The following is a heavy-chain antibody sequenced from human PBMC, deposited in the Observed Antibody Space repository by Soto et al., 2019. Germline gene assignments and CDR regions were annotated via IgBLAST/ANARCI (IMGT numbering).Heavy chain of an antibody. D-gene: IGHD1-26*01. Sequence: SETLSLTCTVSGASISCYYWSWIRKSAGKGLEWIGRIYATGTTDYNPSLKSRVMMSVDTSKKQFSLKLSSVTAADTAVYYCARGLVGASDYWGQGTLVTVSS. V-gene: IGHV4-4*07. J-gene: IGHJ4*02. CDR2: IYATGTT. CDR3: ARGLVGASDY. CDR1: GASISCYY.